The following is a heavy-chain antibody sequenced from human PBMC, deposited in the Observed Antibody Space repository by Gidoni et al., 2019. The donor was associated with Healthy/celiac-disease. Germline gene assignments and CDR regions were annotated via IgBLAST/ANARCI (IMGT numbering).Heavy chain of an antibody. CDR3: ARDLGPYCSSTSCYGLTFDY. D-gene: IGHD2-2*01. V-gene: IGHV1-18*01. CDR1: GYTFTSYG. Sequence: QVQLVQSGAEVKKPGASVKVSCKASGYTFTSYGISWVRQAPGQGLEWMGWISAYNGNTNSAQKLQGRVTMTTDTSTSTAYMELRSLRSDDTAVYYCARDLGPYCSSTSCYGLTFDYWGQGTLVTVSS. CDR2: ISAYNGNT. J-gene: IGHJ4*02.